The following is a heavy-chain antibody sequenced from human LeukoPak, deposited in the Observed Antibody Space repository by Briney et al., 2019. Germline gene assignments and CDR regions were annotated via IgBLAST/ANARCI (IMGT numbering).Heavy chain of an antibody. CDR1: GGSISNYY. CDR2: IYYSGST. D-gene: IGHD1-26*01. CDR3: ARDLGSTSAFDI. Sequence: SETLSLTCTVSGGSISNYYWSWIRQPPGKGLEWIGYIYYSGSTNYNPSLKSRVTISVDTSKNQFSLKLSSVTAADTAVYYCARDLGSTSAFDIWGQGTMVTVSS. J-gene: IGHJ3*02. V-gene: IGHV4-59*01.